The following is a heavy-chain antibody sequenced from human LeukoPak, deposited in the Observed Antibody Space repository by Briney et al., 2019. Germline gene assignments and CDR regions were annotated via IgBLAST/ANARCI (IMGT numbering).Heavy chain of an antibody. CDR1: GGTISSYA. Sequence: SVKVSCKASGGTISSYAISWVRQAPGQGLEWMGRIIPILGIANYAQKFQGRVTITADKSTSTAYMELSSLRSEDTAVYYCARAPFSGRGTFDPWGQGTLVTVSS. D-gene: IGHD5-12*01. CDR3: ARAPFSGRGTFDP. V-gene: IGHV1-69*04. J-gene: IGHJ5*02. CDR2: IIPILGIA.